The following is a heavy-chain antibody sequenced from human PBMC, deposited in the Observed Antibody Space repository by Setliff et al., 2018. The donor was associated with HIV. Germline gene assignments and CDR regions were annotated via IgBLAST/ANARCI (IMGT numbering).Heavy chain of an antibody. CDR3: ARGAPRGRLRFPNWFDP. D-gene: IGHD5-12*01. Sequence: SETLSLTCAVYGGSFSDYFWSWIRQPPGKGLEWIGEFSPTGSPTYNPSLESRVTISVDTSKNQCSLKLRSLTAADTAIYYCARGAPRGRLRFPNWFDPWGQGTLVTVSS. CDR2: FSPTGSP. V-gene: IGHV4-34*01. J-gene: IGHJ5*02. CDR1: GGSFSDYF.